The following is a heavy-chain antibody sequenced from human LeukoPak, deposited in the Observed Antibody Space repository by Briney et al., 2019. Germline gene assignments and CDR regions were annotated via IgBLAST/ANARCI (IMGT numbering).Heavy chain of an antibody. V-gene: IGHV4-59*01. CDR2: IYYSGST. CDR3: ARDEVAAALLGGDYYYYGMDV. D-gene: IGHD6-13*01. CDR1: GDSISSYY. J-gene: IGHJ6*02. Sequence: SETLSLTCIVSGDSISSYYWSWIRQPPGKGLEWIGYIYYSGSTNYNPSLKSRVTISVDTSKNQFSLKLSSVTAADTAVYYCARDEVAAALLGGDYYYYGMDVWGQGTTVTVSS.